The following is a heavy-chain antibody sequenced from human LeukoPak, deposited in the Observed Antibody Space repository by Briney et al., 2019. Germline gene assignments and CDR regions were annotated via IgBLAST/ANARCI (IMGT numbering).Heavy chain of an antibody. J-gene: IGHJ5*01. CDR2: ISFDGTDA. D-gene: IGHD3-10*01. CDR1: GFTFSSYA. Sequence: GTSLRLSCAASGFTFSSYAIHWVRQAPGKGLEWVAVISFDGTDAFYADSVKGRFTISRDNSKNTLYLQMNSLRAEDTAVHYCARARRSGGITLIRGVKDRGWFDSWGQGTLVIVSS. CDR3: ARARRSGGITLIRGVKDRGWFDS. V-gene: IGHV3-30*04.